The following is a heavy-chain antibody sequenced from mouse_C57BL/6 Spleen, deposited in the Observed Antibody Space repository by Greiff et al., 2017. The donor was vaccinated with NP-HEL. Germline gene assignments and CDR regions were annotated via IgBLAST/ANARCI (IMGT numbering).Heavy chain of an antibody. D-gene: IGHD1-1*01. V-gene: IGHV14-2*01. CDR2: IDPEDGET. Sequence: VKPGASVKLSCTASGFNIKDYYMHWVKQRTEQGLEWIGRIDPEDGETKYAPKFQGKATITADTSSNTAYLQLSSLTSEDTAVYYCARYYGSSYAYFDYWGQGTTLTVSS. CDR3: ARYYGSSYAYFDY. CDR1: GFNIKDYY. J-gene: IGHJ2*01.